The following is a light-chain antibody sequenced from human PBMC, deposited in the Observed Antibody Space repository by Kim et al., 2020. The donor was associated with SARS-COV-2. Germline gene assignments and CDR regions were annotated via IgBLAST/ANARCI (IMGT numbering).Light chain of an antibody. Sequence: ELTQPPSASGTPGQRVTISCSGSSSNIGSNTVNWYQQLPGTAPKLLIYSNNQRPSGVPDRFSGSKSGTSASLAISGLQSEDEADYYCAAWDDSLNGFYVFGTGTQLTVL. CDR3: AAWDDSLNGFYV. J-gene: IGLJ1*01. CDR1: SSNIGSNT. CDR2: SNN. V-gene: IGLV1-44*01.